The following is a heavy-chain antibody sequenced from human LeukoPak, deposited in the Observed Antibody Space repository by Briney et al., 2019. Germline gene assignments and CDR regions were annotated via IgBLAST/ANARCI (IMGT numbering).Heavy chain of an antibody. Sequence: GGSLRLSCAASGFTFSNYAMSWVRQAPGKGLGWLSAISGIGGSTYYADSVTGRFTISRDNSNNTLDLQMNSLRADDTAVYYCTKAARIAGPSYYYYGMDVWGKGTTVTVST. D-gene: IGHD6-13*01. CDR1: GFTFSNYA. J-gene: IGHJ6*04. CDR3: TKAARIAGPSYYYYGMDV. CDR2: ISGIGGST. V-gene: IGHV3-23*01.